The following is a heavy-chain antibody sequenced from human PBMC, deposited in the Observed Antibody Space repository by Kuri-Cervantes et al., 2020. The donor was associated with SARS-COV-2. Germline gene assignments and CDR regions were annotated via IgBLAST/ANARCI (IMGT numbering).Heavy chain of an antibody. D-gene: IGHD6-6*01. J-gene: IGHJ1*01. CDR3: AKDPFGSSSAEYFQY. CDR2: ISGSGGSI. V-gene: IGHV3-23*01. CDR1: GFTFRTYA. Sequence: GGSLRLSCAASGFTFRTYAMSWVRQAPGKGLKWVSTISGSGGSIDYAVSVKGRFTISRDNSKNTLYLEMDSLTADDTAIYYCAKDPFGSSSAEYFQYWGPGTLVTVSS.